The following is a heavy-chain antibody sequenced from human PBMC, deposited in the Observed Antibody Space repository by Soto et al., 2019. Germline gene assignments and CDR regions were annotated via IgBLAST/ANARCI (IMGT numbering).Heavy chain of an antibody. CDR1: GGTFSSYT. Sequence: QVPLVQSGAEVKKPGSSVKVSCKASGGTFSSYTISWVRQAPGQGLEWMGRIIPILGIANYAQKFQGRVTITADKSTSTAYMELSSLRSEDTAVYYCARDGYCSGGSCYESYWGQGTLVTVSS. CDR2: IIPILGIA. V-gene: IGHV1-69*08. CDR3: ARDGYCSGGSCYESY. J-gene: IGHJ4*02. D-gene: IGHD2-15*01.